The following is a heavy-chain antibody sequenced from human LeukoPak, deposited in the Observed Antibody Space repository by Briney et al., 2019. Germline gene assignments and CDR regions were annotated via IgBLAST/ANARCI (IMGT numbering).Heavy chain of an antibody. V-gene: IGHV3-48*03. D-gene: IGHD3-16*01. Sequence: GGSLRLSCAASGFTFSSYEMNWVRQAPGKGLEWVSYISSSGSTIYYADSAKGRFTISRDNAKNSLYLQMNSLRAEDTAVYYCARDSSYDYYYYGMDVWGKGTTVTVSS. CDR3: ARDSSYDYYYYGMDV. J-gene: IGHJ6*04. CDR2: ISSSGSTI. CDR1: GFTFSSYE.